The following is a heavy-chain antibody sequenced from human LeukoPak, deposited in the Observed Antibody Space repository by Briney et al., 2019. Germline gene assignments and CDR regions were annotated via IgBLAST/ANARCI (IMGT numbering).Heavy chain of an antibody. Sequence: SETLPLTCAVYGGSFSGYYWSWIRQPPGKGLEWIGEINHSGSTNYNPSLKSRVTISVDTSKNQFSLKLSSVTAADTAEYYCARGALYSGWYFDYWGQGTLVTVSS. CDR3: ARGALYSGWYFDY. D-gene: IGHD6-19*01. CDR2: INHSGST. J-gene: IGHJ4*02. CDR1: GGSFSGYY. V-gene: IGHV4-34*01.